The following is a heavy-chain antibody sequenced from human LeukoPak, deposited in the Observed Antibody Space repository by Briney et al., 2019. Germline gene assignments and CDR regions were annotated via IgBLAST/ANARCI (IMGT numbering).Heavy chain of an antibody. CDR1: KFTFSDYV. V-gene: IGHV3-23*01. CDR3: APWIVGGFWADY. CDR2: ISTRSTYT. D-gene: IGHD1-26*01. Sequence: GGSLRLSCAASKFTFSDYVMTWVRHAPGKGLEWVSAISTRSTYTYYADSVRGRFTISRDDSKNTLYLQMDSLRVDDTARYYCAPWIVGGFWADYWGQGALVTVSS. J-gene: IGHJ4*02.